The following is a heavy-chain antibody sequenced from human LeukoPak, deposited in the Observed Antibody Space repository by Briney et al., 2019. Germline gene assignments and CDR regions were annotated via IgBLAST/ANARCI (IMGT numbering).Heavy chain of an antibody. V-gene: IGHV1-46*01. CDR2: ISPSGGST. D-gene: IGHD2-15*01. Sequence: ASVKVSCKAFGYTFTGYWMHWVRQAPGQGPEWMGVISPSGGSTIYAQKFKGRVTLTRDMSTSTDYLELSSLRSEDTAVYYCARVRYCSGGSCSSPTYFDYWGQGTLVTVSS. CDR3: ARVRYCSGGSCSSPTYFDY. J-gene: IGHJ4*02. CDR1: GYTFTGYW.